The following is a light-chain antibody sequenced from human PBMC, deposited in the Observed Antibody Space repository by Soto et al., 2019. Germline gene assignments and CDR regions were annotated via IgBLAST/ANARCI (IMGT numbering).Light chain of an antibody. Sequence: EVVMTTSGATLCVPLGEPTILSCRASQSVSSNLAWYQQKPGQALSLLIYGASPMATGIPARFSGSGSGTEFTLIITRLHSEDFSVYYCHTRRTFGQGTKV. CDR3: HTRRT. J-gene: IGKJ1*01. V-gene: IGKV3-15*01. CDR2: GAS. CDR1: QSVSSN.